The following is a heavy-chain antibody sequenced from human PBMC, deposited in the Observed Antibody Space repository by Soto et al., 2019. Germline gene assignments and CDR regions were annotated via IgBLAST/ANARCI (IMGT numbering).Heavy chain of an antibody. CDR1: GFTLGDYP. CDR3: SAMPSARDAVDI. D-gene: IGHD2-2*01. J-gene: IGHJ3*02. Sequence: QPGGSLRLSCSSSGFTLGDYPMSWFRQAPGRGLEWVGFFRFKALGGEAEYAASVQGRFSISTYDSKSIAYLQMNRLKSEDTDLYYCSAMPSARDAVDIWGQGTMVTGSS. CDR2: FRFKALGGEA. V-gene: IGHV3-49*03.